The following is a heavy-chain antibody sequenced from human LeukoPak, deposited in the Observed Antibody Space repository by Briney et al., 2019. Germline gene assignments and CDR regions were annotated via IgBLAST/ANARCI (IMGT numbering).Heavy chain of an antibody. CDR3: ARRGGSPLGAFDI. V-gene: IGHV4-59*01. CDR1: GSSISYWY. CDR2: IYGSGRP. J-gene: IGHJ3*02. D-gene: IGHD1-26*01. Sequence: SETLSLTCTVSGSSISYWYWSWIRQPPGKGLEWIGNIYGSGRPNYNPSLKSRVTISVDTSKNQFSLKLTSVTAADTAVYYCARRGGSPLGAFDIWGQGTMVTVSS.